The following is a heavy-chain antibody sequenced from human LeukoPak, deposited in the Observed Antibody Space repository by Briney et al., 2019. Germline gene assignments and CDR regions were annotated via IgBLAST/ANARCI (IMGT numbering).Heavy chain of an antibody. CDR3: ARVGGYSYIDV. V-gene: IGHV4-61*02. Sequence: SETLSLTCTVSGGSITSVGYYWNWIRQPAGKELEWIGRIYPSESTNYNPSLKSRVTISIDTSKNQFSLNLSSVTAADTAVYYCARVGGYSYIDVWGEGTTVTVSS. CDR1: GGSITSVGYY. CDR2: IYPSEST. D-gene: IGHD3-16*01. J-gene: IGHJ6*03.